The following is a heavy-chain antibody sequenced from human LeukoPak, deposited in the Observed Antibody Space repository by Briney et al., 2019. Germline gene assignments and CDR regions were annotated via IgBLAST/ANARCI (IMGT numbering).Heavy chain of an antibody. CDR2: INHSGYT. Sequence: SETLSLTCAVSGVSFNDYYWSWVRQPPGKGLEWIGEINHSGYTNDSPSLKSRVTMSIDTSRKQFSLNLRSVSVADTAVYYCTRMTTGHDYWGQGTLVTVSS. V-gene: IGHV4-34*01. CDR3: TRMTTGHDY. D-gene: IGHD4-17*01. CDR1: GVSFNDYY. J-gene: IGHJ4*02.